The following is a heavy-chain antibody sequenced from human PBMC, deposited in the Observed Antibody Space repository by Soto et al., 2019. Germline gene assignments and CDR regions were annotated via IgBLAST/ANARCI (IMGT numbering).Heavy chain of an antibody. Sequence: PGGSLRLSCAVSGFTFSSHWMHWVRQAPGKGLVWVSRINSDGSSTNYADSVKGRFTISRDNAKNTLYLQMNSLGADDTAVYYCAIDSSPYYDFWSGFYTYFDYWGQGVQVTVSS. CDR2: INSDGSST. V-gene: IGHV3-74*01. CDR1: GFTFSSHW. J-gene: IGHJ4*02. D-gene: IGHD3-3*01. CDR3: AIDSSPYYDFWSGFYTYFDY.